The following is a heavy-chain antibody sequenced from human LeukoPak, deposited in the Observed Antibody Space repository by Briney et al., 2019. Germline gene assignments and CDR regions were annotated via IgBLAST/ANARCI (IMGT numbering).Heavy chain of an antibody. CDR1: GGSIGSGGYY. D-gene: IGHD3-3*01. Sequence: SETLSLTCTVSGGSIGSGGYYWSWIRQHPGKGLEWIGYIYYSGSTYYNPSLKSRVTISVDTSKNQFSLKLSSVTAADTAVYYCARDKFGGFDYWGQGTLVTVSS. J-gene: IGHJ4*02. CDR2: IYYSGST. V-gene: IGHV4-31*03. CDR3: ARDKFGGFDY.